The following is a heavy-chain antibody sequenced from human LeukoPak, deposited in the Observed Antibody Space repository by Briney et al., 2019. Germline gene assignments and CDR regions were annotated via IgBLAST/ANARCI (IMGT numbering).Heavy chain of an antibody. CDR3: ARDTLGEGEDANYAVYYFDY. CDR2: IKQDGNEK. Sequence: GSLRLSCAASGFRFNAYWMSWVRQAPGKRLEWVANIKQDGNEKYYADSVKGRFTISRDNGKNSLDLQMNSLRADDTAVYYCARDTLGEGEDANYAVYYFDYWGQGTVVTVSS. CDR1: GFRFNAYW. V-gene: IGHV3-7*01. J-gene: IGHJ4*02. D-gene: IGHD4/OR15-4a*01.